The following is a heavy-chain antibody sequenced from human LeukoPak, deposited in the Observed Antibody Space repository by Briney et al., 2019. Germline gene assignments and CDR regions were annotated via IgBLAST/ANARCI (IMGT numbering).Heavy chain of an antibody. CDR1: GFTFSSYA. D-gene: IGHD3-3*01. V-gene: IGHV3-64*01. Sequence: GALRLSCAASGFTFSSYAMHWVRQAPGKGLEFVSAISSNGGSTYYANSVKGRFTISRDNSKNTLYLQMGSLRAEDMAVYYCASSYDFWSGPDVWGKGTTVTVSS. CDR2: ISSNGGST. J-gene: IGHJ6*04. CDR3: ASSYDFWSGPDV.